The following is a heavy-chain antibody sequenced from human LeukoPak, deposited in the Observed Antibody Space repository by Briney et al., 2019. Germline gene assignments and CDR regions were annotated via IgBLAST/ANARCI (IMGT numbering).Heavy chain of an antibody. CDR2: ISYDGSNK. CDR1: GFTFSSYA. Sequence: GGSLRLSCAASGFTFSSYAMSWVRQAPGKGLEWVAVISYDGSNKYYADSVKGRFTISRDNSKNTLYLQMNRLRAEDTAVYYCARDTYSSSWYNYYYGMDVWGQGTTVTVSS. J-gene: IGHJ6*02. CDR3: ARDTYSSSWYNYYYGMDV. V-gene: IGHV3-30-3*01. D-gene: IGHD6-13*01.